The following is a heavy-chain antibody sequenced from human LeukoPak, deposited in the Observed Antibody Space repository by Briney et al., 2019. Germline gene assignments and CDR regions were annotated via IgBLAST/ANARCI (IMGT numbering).Heavy chain of an antibody. CDR3: AKGPLFVLVVYAIPVYFDY. D-gene: IGHD2-8*02. CDR1: GFTFSSYA. J-gene: IGHJ4*02. CDR2: ISGSGGST. Sequence: AGGSLRLSCAASGFTFSSYAMSWVRQAPGKGLEWVSAISGSGGSTYYADSVKGRFTISRDNSKNTLYLQMNSLRAEDTAVYYCAKGPLFVLVVYAIPVYFDYWGQGTLVTVSS. V-gene: IGHV3-23*01.